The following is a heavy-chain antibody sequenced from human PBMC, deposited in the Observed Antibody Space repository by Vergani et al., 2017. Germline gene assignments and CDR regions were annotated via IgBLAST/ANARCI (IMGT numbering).Heavy chain of an antibody. J-gene: IGHJ5*02. V-gene: IGHV4-34*01. CDR1: GGSFSGYY. CDR2: INHSGST. Sequence: QVQLQQWGAGLLKPSETLSLTCAVYGGSFSGYYWSWIRQPPGKGLEWIGEINHSGSTNYNPSLKSRVTISVATSKNQFSLKLSSVTAADTAVYYCARGRAARLNWFDPWGQGTLVTVSS. CDR3: ARGRAARLNWFDP.